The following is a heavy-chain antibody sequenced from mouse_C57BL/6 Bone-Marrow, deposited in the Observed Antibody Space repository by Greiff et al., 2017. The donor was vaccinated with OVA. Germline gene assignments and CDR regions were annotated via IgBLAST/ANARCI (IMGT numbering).Heavy chain of an antibody. CDR1: GFSLTSYG. V-gene: IGHV2-5*01. CDR3: AKNGRYVDWYFDV. D-gene: IGHD1-1*01. Sequence: QVQLQQSGPGLVQPSQSLSITCTVSGFSLTSYGVHWVRQSPGKGLEWLGVIWRGGSTDYNAAFMSRLSITKDNSKSQVFFRMNSLQADDTAIYYCAKNGRYVDWYFDVWGTGTTVTVSS. J-gene: IGHJ1*03. CDR2: IWRGGST.